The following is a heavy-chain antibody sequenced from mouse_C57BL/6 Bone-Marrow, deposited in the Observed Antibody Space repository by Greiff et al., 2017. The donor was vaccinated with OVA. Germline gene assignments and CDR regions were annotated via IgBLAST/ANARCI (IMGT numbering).Heavy chain of an antibody. CDR2: INPGTGDT. CDR3: ARGDY. J-gene: IGHJ2*01. CDR1: GYTFTSYT. V-gene: IGHV1-4*01. Sequence: VKLVESGAELVRPGASVKMSCKASGYTFTSYTMHWVKQRPGQGLEWIGYINPGTGDTKYNQKFKDKATLTADKSSSTAYMQLSSLTSEDAAVYYCARGDYWGQGTTLTVSS.